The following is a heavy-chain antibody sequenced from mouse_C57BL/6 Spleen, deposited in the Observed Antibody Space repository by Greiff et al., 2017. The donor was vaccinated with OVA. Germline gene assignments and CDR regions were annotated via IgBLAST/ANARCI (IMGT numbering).Heavy chain of an antibody. Sequence: VQLQESGSGLVQPSLSLSITCTVSGFSLTSSGVHWVRQSPGKGLAWLGVLWCGGGTDYNAAFIFRLSISKDNSKSQVFFKMNSLQADDTAIYYCARNKITTVVFDCWGQGTTLTVSS. CDR3: ARNKITTVVFDC. CDR1: GFSLTSSG. CDR2: LWCGGGT. D-gene: IGHD1-1*01. J-gene: IGHJ2*01. V-gene: IGHV2-2*01.